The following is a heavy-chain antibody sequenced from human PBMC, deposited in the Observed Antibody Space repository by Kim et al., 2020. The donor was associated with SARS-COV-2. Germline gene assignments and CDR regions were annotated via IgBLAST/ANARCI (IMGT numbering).Heavy chain of an antibody. V-gene: IGHV4-39*01. CDR2: IYYSGST. CDR3: ASPNHYYYGSGSYYSRLMWPAHEVDV. Sequence: SETLSLTCTVSGGSISSSSYYWGWIRQPPGKGLEWIGSIYYSGSTYYNPSLKSRVTISVDTSKNQFSLKLSSVTAADTAVYYCASPNHYYYGSGSYYSRLMWPAHEVDVWGQGTTVTVSS. CDR1: GGSISSSSYY. J-gene: IGHJ6*02. D-gene: IGHD3-10*01.